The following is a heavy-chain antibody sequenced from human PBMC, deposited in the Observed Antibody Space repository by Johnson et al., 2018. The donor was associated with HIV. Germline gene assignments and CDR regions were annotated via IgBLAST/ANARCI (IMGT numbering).Heavy chain of an antibody. Sequence: VQLVESGGGVVQPGTSLRLACAASGFTFSSYAMSWVRQAPGKGLEWVSAISGSGGSTYYADSVEGRFTISRDNSKNTLYVQMNSLRTEDPAVYYCAKVRCGGECLDAFDIWGQGTMVTVSS. CDR1: GFTFSSYA. CDR2: ISGSGGST. J-gene: IGHJ3*02. V-gene: IGHV3-23*04. CDR3: AKVRCGGECLDAFDI. D-gene: IGHD2-21*01.